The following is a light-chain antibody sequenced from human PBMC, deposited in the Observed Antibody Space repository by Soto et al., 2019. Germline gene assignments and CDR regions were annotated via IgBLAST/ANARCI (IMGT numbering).Light chain of an antibody. CDR3: CSYTGSFPYV. Sequence: QSALTQPRSVSGSPGQSVAISCAGTSSDVATYNYVSWYQQHPGKAPKLVIHDVSKRPSGVPDRFSGSMSGNTASRTISGLQAEDEADYYCCSYTGSFPYVFGTGTQLTVL. J-gene: IGLJ1*01. CDR1: SSDVATYNY. CDR2: DVS. V-gene: IGLV2-11*01.